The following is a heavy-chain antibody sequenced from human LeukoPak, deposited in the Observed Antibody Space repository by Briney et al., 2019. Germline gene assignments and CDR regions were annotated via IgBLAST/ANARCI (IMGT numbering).Heavy chain of an antibody. Sequence: SETLSLTCSVSGGSVNSNSHHWDWIRQAPGKGLEWIGNIYYSGTTSYNPSLKSRVTISVDTSKNQFSLRLSSVTAADTAVYYCARRGDILTDYAFDYWGQGTLVTVSS. J-gene: IGHJ4*02. CDR3: ARRGDILTDYAFDY. V-gene: IGHV4-39*01. CDR2: IYYSGTT. CDR1: GGSVNSNSHH. D-gene: IGHD3-9*01.